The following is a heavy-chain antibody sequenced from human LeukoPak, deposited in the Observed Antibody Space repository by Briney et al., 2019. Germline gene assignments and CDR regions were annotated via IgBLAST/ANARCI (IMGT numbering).Heavy chain of an antibody. CDR3: ARGRQGAKTRYFDL. Sequence: GGSLRLSCAASGIIFSNYAMHWVRRGPGKGLECISTISSDGGSTYYANSVKGRFTISRDNSKNTLYLQMGSLRAEDMAVYYCARGRQGAKTRYFDLWGRGTRVTVSS. CDR1: GIIFSNYA. D-gene: IGHD1-26*01. V-gene: IGHV3-64*01. J-gene: IGHJ2*01. CDR2: ISSDGGST.